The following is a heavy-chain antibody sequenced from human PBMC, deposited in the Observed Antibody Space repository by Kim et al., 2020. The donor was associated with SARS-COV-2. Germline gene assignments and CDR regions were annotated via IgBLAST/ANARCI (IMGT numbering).Heavy chain of an antibody. D-gene: IGHD3-22*01. CDR2: ISSSGSTI. V-gene: IGHV3-48*03. J-gene: IGHJ4*02. CDR3: ARSLYYYDSSGPTSGY. CDR1: GFTFSSYE. Sequence: GGSLRLSCAASGFTFSSYEMNWVRQAPGKGLEWVSYISSSGSTIYYADSVKGRFTISRDNAKNSLYLQMNSLRAEDTAVYYCARSLYYYDSSGPTSGYWGQGTLVTVSS.